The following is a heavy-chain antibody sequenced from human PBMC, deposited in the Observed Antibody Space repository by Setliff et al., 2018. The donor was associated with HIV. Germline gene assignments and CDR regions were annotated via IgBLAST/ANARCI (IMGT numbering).Heavy chain of an antibody. Sequence: GGSLRLSCAASGVTLYNTYMDWVRQAPGKGLEWVGRLRNGNRNSTEYAASVKGRFTLSRDNSKNTLYLQMNSLRPEDTAVYYCARVRLYNNALDYWGQGTLVTVSS. CDR1: GVTLYNTY. V-gene: IGHV3-72*01. J-gene: IGHJ4*02. D-gene: IGHD3-10*01. CDR2: LRNGNRNST. CDR3: ARVRLYNNALDY.